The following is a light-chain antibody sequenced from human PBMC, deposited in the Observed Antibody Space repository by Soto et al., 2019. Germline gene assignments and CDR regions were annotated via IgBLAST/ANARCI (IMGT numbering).Light chain of an antibody. CDR3: QQRETWRT. J-gene: IGKJ2*01. Sequence: IVLTQSPATLSLSPREGATLSCRASQSVSSYLAWYQQKPGQSPRLLIYGASNSATGIPARFSSTGPGTDLTLTISTLEPEDFAVYYWQQRETWRTLGHGTKLEI. CDR2: GAS. CDR1: QSVSSY. V-gene: IGKV3-11*01.